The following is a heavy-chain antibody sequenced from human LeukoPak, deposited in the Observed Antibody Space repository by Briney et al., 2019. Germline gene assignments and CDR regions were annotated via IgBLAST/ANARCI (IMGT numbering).Heavy chain of an antibody. D-gene: IGHD3-22*01. V-gene: IGHV3-30*02. CDR2: IRYDGSNK. J-gene: IGHJ5*02. Sequence: GGSLRLSCAASGFTFSSYGMHWVRQAPGKGLEWVAFIRYDGSNKYSADSVKGRFTISRDNSKNTLYLQMNSLRAEDTAVYYCARESNYYDSRNWFDPWGQGTLVTVSS. CDR3: ARESNYYDSRNWFDP. CDR1: GFTFSSYG.